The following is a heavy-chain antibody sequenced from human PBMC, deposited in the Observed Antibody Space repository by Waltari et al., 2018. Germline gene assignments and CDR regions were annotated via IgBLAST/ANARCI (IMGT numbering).Heavy chain of an antibody. V-gene: IGHV1-18*04. Sequence: QVQLVQSGAEVKKPGASVKVSCKASGYTFTSYGISWVRQAPGQGLGWMGWISAYNGNTNYAQKLQGRVTMTTDTATSTAYMELRSLRSDDTAVYYCARDGYCTNGVCYRGVYYYYGMDVWGQGTTVTVSS. CDR2: ISAYNGNT. J-gene: IGHJ6*02. CDR1: GYTFTSYG. CDR3: ARDGYCTNGVCYRGVYYYYGMDV. D-gene: IGHD2-8*01.